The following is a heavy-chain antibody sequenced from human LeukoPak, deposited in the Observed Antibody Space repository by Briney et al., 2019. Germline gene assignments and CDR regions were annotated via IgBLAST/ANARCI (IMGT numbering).Heavy chain of an antibody. CDR3: AKHVNGDRYKPPVGGPYATGEGLDY. D-gene: IGHD5-24*01. V-gene: IGHV4-34*01. J-gene: IGHJ4*02. CDR1: GGSFSGYY. Sequence: SETLSLTCAVYGGSFSGYYWSWIRQPPGKGLEWIGEINHSGSTNYNPSLKSRVAISVDTSKNQFSLKLSSVTAADTAVYYCAKHVNGDRYKPPVGGPYATGEGLDYWGQGTLVTVSS. CDR2: INHSGST.